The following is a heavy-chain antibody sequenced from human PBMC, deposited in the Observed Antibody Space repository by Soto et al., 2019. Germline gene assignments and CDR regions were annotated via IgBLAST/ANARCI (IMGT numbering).Heavy chain of an antibody. V-gene: IGHV4-34*01. CDR2: INHSGST. CDR3: ARGYIVVVPAGRYNWFDP. CDR1: GGSFSGYY. D-gene: IGHD2-2*01. J-gene: IGHJ5*02. Sequence: SETLSLTCAVYGGSFSGYYWSWIRQPPGKGLEWIGEINHSGSTNYNPSLKSRVTISVDTSKNQFSLKLSSVTAADTAVYYCARGYIVVVPAGRYNWFDPWGQGTLVTVSS.